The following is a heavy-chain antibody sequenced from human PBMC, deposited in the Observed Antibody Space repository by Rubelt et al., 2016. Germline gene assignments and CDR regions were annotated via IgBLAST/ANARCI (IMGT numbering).Heavy chain of an antibody. CDR2: INHRGST. CDR3: ARYRRESSAGFDY. J-gene: IGHJ4*02. V-gene: IGHV4-34*01. D-gene: IGHD3-16*02. Sequence: QVQLQQWGAGLLKPSETLSLTCAVYGGSFRGYYWSWIRQPPGKGLEWVGEINHRGSTNYNQSLKRRTTITVDTSKNQCALRSSFVTASETAVYYCARYRRESSAGFDYWGQGTLVTVSS. CDR1: GGSFRGYY.